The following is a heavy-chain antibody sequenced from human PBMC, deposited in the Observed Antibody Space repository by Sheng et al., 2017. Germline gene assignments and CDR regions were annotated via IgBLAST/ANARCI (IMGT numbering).Heavy chain of an antibody. CDR2: IYTSGST. V-gene: IGHV4-4*07. Sequence: QVQLQESGPGLVKPSETLSLTCTVSGGSISSYYWSWIRQPAGKGLEWIGRIYTSGSTNYNPSLKSRVTMSVDTSKNQFSLKLSSVTAADTAVYYCARAVPTRAVTALYWYFDLWGLAPWSLSP. J-gene: IGHJ2*01. CDR1: GGSISSYY. CDR3: ARAVPTRAVTALYWYFDL. D-gene: IGHD2-21*02.